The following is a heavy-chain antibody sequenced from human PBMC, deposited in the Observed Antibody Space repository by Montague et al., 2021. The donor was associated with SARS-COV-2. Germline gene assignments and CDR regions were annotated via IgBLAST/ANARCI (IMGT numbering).Heavy chain of an antibody. D-gene: IGHD3-3*02. CDR3: ASAFYGDHWAFDV. V-gene: IGHV6-1*01. CDR2: TYYRSWWRS. Sequence: RQSPSRGLEWLGRTYYRSWWRSQYPGSLESRITISGDTSKNQFSLQLNSVTPEDTAAYYCASAFYGDHWAFDVWGQGTMVTVSS. J-gene: IGHJ3*01.